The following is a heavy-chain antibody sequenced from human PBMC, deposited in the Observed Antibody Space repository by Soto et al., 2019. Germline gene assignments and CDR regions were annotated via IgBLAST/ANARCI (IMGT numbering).Heavy chain of an antibody. V-gene: IGHV1-69*12. CDR2: IIPIFGTV. CDR3: GREVEPGGYTSRGTSGIDY. D-gene: IGHD5-12*01. CDR1: GGTFSRDA. J-gene: IGHJ4*02. Sequence: QVQLVQSGAEVKKPGSSVKVSCKASGGTFSRDAISWVRQAPGQGLEWMGGIIPIFGTVNYAQKFQGRVTISAAESTITAYMELSSLRSEYTAAYYGGREVEPGGYTSRGTSGIDYWGQGNLVTVSS.